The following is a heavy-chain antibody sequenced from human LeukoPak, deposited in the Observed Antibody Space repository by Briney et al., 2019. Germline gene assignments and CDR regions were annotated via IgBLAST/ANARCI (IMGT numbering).Heavy chain of an antibody. CDR1: GYSISSSNW. J-gene: IGHJ4*02. V-gene: IGHV4-28*01. CDR2: IYYSGST. CDR3: AIIAAAGKGGAYYFDY. D-gene: IGHD6-13*01. Sequence: SDTLSLTCGVSGYSISSSNWWGWIRQPPGEGLEWIGSIYYSGSTYYNPSLKSRVTISVDTSKNQFSLKLSSVTAADTAVYYCAIIAAAGKGGAYYFDYWGQGTLVTVSS.